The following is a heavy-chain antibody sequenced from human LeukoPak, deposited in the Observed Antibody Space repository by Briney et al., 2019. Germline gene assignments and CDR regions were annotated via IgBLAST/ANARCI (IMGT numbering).Heavy chain of an antibody. CDR2: IYSGGST. Sequence: PGGSLRLSCAASGFTVSSNYMSWVRQAPGKGLEWVSVIYSGGSTYYADSVKGRFTISRDNSKNTLYLQMNSLRAEDTAVYYCAKAPIAVAGTYYFDYWGQGTLVTVSS. CDR1: GFTVSSNY. J-gene: IGHJ4*02. V-gene: IGHV3-53*01. D-gene: IGHD6-19*01. CDR3: AKAPIAVAGTYYFDY.